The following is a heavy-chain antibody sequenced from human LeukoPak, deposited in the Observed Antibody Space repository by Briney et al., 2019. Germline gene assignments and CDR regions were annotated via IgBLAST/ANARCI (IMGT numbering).Heavy chain of an antibody. J-gene: IGHJ4*02. D-gene: IGHD3-9*01. CDR1: GITFSSHG. Sequence: GGSLRLSCAVSGITFSSHGMHWVRQAPGKGLEWVAFIRYDGSNKYYADSVKGRFTISRDNSKNTLYLQMNSLRAEDTAVYYWAKEGGGLLRYFACFLAYLDYGARGPRVTVP. CDR3: AKEGGGLLRYFACFLAYLDY. V-gene: IGHV3-30*02. CDR2: IRYDGSNK.